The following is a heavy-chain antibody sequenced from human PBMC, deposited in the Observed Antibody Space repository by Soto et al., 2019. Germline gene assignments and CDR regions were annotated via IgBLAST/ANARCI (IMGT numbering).Heavy chain of an antibody. CDR1: GYSFTSYW. V-gene: IGHV5-51*01. CDR3: ARYSSGWPYYFDY. J-gene: IGHJ4*02. Sequence: GESLKISCKGSGYSFTSYWIAWVRQMPGKGLEWMGIIYLSDSDTRYSPSFQGRVTISADRSISTAYLQWSSLKASDTAMYYCARYSSGWPYYFDYWGQGTLVTVSS. CDR2: IYLSDSDT. D-gene: IGHD6-19*01.